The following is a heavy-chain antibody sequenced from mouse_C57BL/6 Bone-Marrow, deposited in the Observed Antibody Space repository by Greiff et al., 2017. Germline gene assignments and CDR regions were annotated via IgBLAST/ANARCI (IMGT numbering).Heavy chain of an antibody. CDR3: AREGTMMWYFDV. CDR1: GFTFSSYA. Sequence: EVMLVESGGGLVKPGGSLKLSCAASGFTFSSYAMSWVRQTPEKRLEWVATISDGGSYTYYSDNVKGRFTISRDNAKNNLYLQMSHLKSEDTAMYYCAREGTMMWYFDVWGTGTTVTVSS. D-gene: IGHD2-3*01. J-gene: IGHJ1*03. V-gene: IGHV5-4*01. CDR2: ISDGGSYT.